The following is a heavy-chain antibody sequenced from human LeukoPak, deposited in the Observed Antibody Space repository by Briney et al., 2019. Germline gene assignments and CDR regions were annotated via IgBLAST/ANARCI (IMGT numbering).Heavy chain of an antibody. J-gene: IGHJ6*03. CDR1: GFTFSSCT. V-gene: IGHV3-7*01. CDR2: IKQDGSEK. CDR3: ARLDPYYYYMDV. Sequence: PGGSLRLSCAASGFTFSSCTMNWVRQAPGKGLEWVANIKQDGSEKYYVDSVKGRFTISRDNAKNSLYLQMNSLRAEDTAVYYCARLDPYYYYMDVRGKGTTVTVSS.